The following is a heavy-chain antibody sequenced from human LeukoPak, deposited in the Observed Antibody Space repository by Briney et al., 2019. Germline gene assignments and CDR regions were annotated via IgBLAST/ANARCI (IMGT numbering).Heavy chain of an antibody. Sequence: SETLSPTCTVSGGSISSSSYYWGWIRQPPGKGLEWIGSIYYSGSTYYNPSLKSRVTISVDTSKNQFSLKLSSVTAADTAVYYCARISGSYYFDYWGQGTLVTVSS. CDR2: IYYSGST. D-gene: IGHD1-26*01. CDR3: ARISGSYYFDY. V-gene: IGHV4-39*07. CDR1: GGSISSSSYY. J-gene: IGHJ4*02.